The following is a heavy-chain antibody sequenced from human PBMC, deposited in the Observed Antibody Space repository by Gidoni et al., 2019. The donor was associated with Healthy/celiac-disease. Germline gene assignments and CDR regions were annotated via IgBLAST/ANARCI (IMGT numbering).Heavy chain of an antibody. J-gene: IGHJ4*02. CDR2: ISGSGGST. D-gene: IGHD2-15*01. CDR3: AKDRGYCSGGSCYGDGYFDY. V-gene: IGHV3-23*01. Sequence: EVRLLESGGGLVQPGGSLRLACAPSGFTFSSAALCSARSACGGVRRARGKGVEWVSAISGSGGSTYYADSVKGRFTISRDNSKNTLYLQMNSLRAEDTAVYYCAKDRGYCSGGSCYGDGYFDYWGQGTLVTVSS. CDR1: GFTFSSAA.